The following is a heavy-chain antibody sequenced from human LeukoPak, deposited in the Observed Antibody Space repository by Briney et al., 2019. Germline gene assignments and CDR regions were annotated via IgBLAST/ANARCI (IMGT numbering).Heavy chain of an antibody. CDR2: INAYNGDT. Sequence: ASVKVSCKSSGFTFNIYGFTWVRQAPGQGLEWMGRINAYNGDTNYAQKFQGRVTITADESTSTAYMELSSLRSEDTAVYYCARDRDCSSTSCYANYYYGMDVWGQGTTVTVSS. D-gene: IGHD2-2*01. J-gene: IGHJ6*02. V-gene: IGHV1-18*01. CDR1: GFTFNIYG. CDR3: ARDRDCSSTSCYANYYYGMDV.